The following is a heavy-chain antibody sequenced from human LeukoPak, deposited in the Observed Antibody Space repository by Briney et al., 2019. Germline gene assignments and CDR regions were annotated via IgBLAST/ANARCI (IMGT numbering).Heavy chain of an antibody. CDR2: INPNSGGT. V-gene: IGHV1-2*04. CDR3: ARAGMVARDAFDI. Sequence: ASVKVSCKASGYTFTGYYMHWLRQAPGQGLEWMGWINPNSGGTNYAQKFQGWVTMTRDTSISTAYMELSRLRSDDTAVHYCARAGMVARDAFDIWGQGTMVTVSS. J-gene: IGHJ3*02. D-gene: IGHD2-15*01. CDR1: GYTFTGYY.